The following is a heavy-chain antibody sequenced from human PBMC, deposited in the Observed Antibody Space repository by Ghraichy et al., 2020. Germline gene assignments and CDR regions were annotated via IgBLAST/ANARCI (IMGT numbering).Heavy chain of an antibody. D-gene: IGHD6-13*01. J-gene: IGHJ4*02. Sequence: SETLSLTCSVSGGSVTSGNYCWSWIRQSPGKGLEWIGYIYDRGTTKYNPSLKSRVTISLDTSKNQFSLKLRSVTAADTAVYYCARDRIAAGHFDSWGQGTLVTSSS. CDR3: ARDRIAAGHFDS. V-gene: IGHV4-61*01. CDR2: IYDRGTT. CDR1: GGSVTSGNYC.